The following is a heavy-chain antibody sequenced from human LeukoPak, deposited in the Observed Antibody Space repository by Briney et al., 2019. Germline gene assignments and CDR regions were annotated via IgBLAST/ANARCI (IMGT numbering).Heavy chain of an antibody. CDR3: ARYARGYCSSTSCHQYYYYYMDV. CDR2: IHIYRGNT. Sequence: ASVKVSCKASGYSSTNYGISWVRQAPGQGLEWMGWIHIYRGNTNYAQKFQGRVTMTRDMSTSTVYMELSSLRSEDTAVYYCARYARGYCSSTSCHQYYYYYMDVWGKGTTVTVSS. D-gene: IGHD2-2*01. J-gene: IGHJ6*03. V-gene: IGHV1-18*01. CDR1: GYSSTNYG.